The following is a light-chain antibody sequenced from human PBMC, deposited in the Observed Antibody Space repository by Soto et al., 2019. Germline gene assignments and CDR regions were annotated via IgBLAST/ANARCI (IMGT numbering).Light chain of an antibody. J-gene: IGKJ5*01. V-gene: IGKV1-39*01. CDR2: AAS. CDR3: QQSYTTPIT. CDR1: QTISSH. Sequence: DIQMTQYPSSLSASVGDRVIITCRASQTISSHLNWYQQKPGKAPNLLVYAASSLQSGVPSRFTGSGSGTDFTLTISSLQPEDFATYFCQQSYTTPITFGQGTRLEI.